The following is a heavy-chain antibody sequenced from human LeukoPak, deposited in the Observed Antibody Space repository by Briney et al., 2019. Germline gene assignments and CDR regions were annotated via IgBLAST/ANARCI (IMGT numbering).Heavy chain of an antibody. CDR1: GFTFSSYG. V-gene: IGHV3-33*06. CDR2: IWYDGSNK. J-gene: IGHJ3*02. Sequence: GGSLRLSCAASGFTFSSYGMHWFRQAPGKGLEWVAVIWYDGSNKYYADSVKGRFTISRDNSKSTLYLQMNSLRAEDTAVYYCAKEAMVFRAFDIWGQGTMVTVSS. CDR3: AKEAMVFRAFDI. D-gene: IGHD5-18*01.